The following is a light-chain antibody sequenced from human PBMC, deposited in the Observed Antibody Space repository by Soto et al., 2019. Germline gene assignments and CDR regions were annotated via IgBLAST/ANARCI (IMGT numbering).Light chain of an antibody. J-gene: IGKJ5*01. V-gene: IGKV1-39*01. CDR2: AAS. CDR3: QQTNSIPIT. CDR1: QSSSNF. Sequence: NITEYPNSLSAFVGGRVNITSRASQSSSNFLNWYQQKKGKAPKLLIYAASTLQSGVPSRFSGSRYGTDFNLTISSLQPEDFATYYCQQTNSIPITFGQGTRLEIK.